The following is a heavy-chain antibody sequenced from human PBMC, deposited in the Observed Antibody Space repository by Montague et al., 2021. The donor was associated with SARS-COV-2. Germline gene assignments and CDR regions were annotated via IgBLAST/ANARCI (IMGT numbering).Heavy chain of an antibody. Sequence: SLRLSCAASGFTFSSYAMHWVRQAPGKGPEWVAVISYDGSNKYYADSVKGRFTISRDNSKNTLYLQMNSLRAEDTAVYYCARDLVVVAATPLDVWGKGTTVTVSS. CDR3: ARDLVVVAATPLDV. D-gene: IGHD2-15*01. V-gene: IGHV3-30-3*01. J-gene: IGHJ6*04. CDR1: GFTFSSYA. CDR2: ISYDGSNK.